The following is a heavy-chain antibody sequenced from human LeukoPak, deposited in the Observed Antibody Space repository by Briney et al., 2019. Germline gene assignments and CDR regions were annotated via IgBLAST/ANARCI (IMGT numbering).Heavy chain of an antibody. J-gene: IGHJ4*02. D-gene: IGHD3-16*01. V-gene: IGHV4-39*07. CDR1: GGSISSSSYY. CDR3: ARYVLAPGAYYFDY. Sequence: SETLSLTCTVSGGSISSSSYYWGWIRQPPGKGLEWIGSIYYSGSTYYNPSLKSRVTISVDTSKNQFSLKLSSVTAADTAAYYCARYVLAPGAYYFDYWGQGTLVTVSS. CDR2: IYYSGST.